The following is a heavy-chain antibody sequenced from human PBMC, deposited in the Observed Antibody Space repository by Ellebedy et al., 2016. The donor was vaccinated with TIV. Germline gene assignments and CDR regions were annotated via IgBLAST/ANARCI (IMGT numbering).Heavy chain of an antibody. V-gene: IGHV4-39*01. J-gene: IGHJ6*02. D-gene: IGHD4-17*01. Sequence: MPGGSLRLSCTVSGDSIITATSYWGWIRQPPGKGLEWIASIFYSGGPYYNPSLLSRVTISVDTSKNQFSLKVSSVTAADTAIYYCARVNDYGDYYGMDVWGQGTTVTVSS. CDR1: GDSIITATSY. CDR3: ARVNDYGDYYGMDV. CDR2: IFYSGGP.